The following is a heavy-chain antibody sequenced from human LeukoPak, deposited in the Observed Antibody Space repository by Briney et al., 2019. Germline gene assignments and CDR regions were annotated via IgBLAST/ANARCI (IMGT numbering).Heavy chain of an antibody. V-gene: IGHV4-59*01. Sequence: SETLSVTCTVSGCSISSYYWRWIRQHPGKGLEWIGHICYSGSTNYNPSLKSRVTISVDTSKNQFSLKLSSVTAADTAVYYCARERAYDYSNYGFDPWGQGTLVTVSS. CDR1: GCSISSYY. CDR2: ICYSGST. D-gene: IGHD4-11*01. J-gene: IGHJ5*02. CDR3: ARERAYDYSNYGFDP.